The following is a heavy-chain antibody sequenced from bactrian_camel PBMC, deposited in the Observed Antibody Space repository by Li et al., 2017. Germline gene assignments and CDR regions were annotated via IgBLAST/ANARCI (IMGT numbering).Heavy chain of an antibody. CDR3: AASWDVTAIEALGRIASPEFGY. J-gene: IGHJ6*01. CDR2: IATGSGNT. V-gene: IGHV3S1*01. CDR1: GYTYNRNC. D-gene: IGHD2*01. Sequence: QLVESGGGSVEAGGSLRLSCAASGYTYNRNCMAWFRQAPGKEREGVARIATGSGNTYYADSVKGRFTISQDNAKNTVYLQMNNLIPEDSATYRCAASWDVTAIEALGRIASPEFGYWGDGTQVTVS.